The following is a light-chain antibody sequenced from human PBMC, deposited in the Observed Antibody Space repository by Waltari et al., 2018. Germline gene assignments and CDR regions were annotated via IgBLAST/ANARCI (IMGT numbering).Light chain of an antibody. CDR1: QNVAGRY. CDR2: DAS. CDR3: QQYGSTPDT. J-gene: IGKJ2*01. Sequence: LVFTQSPATQSSSPGESPTLSCGASQNVAGRYLAWYQQKPGLAPRLLIYDASSRATGIPDRFSGNGSGTDFTLTISRLEPEDFAVYYCQQYGSTPDTFGQGTKLGI. V-gene: IGKV3D-20*01.